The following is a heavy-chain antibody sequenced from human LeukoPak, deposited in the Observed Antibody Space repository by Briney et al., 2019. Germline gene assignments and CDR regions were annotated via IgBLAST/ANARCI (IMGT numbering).Heavy chain of an antibody. CDR3: AKEMATGDFDY. D-gene: IGHD5-24*01. CDR2: ISYDGSNK. V-gene: IGHV3-30*18. CDR1: GFTFSSYG. J-gene: IGHJ4*02. Sequence: GGSLRLSCAASGFTFSSYGMHRVRQAPGKGLEWVAVISYDGSNKYYADSVKGRFTISRDNSKNTLYLQMNSLRAEDTAVYYCAKEMATGDFDYWGQGTLVTVSS.